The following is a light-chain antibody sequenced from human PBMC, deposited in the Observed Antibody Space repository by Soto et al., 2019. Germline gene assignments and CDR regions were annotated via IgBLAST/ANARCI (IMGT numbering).Light chain of an antibody. V-gene: IGLV2-14*01. Sequence: QSVLTQPASVSGSPGQSITISCTGTSSDVGGYNYVSWYQQYPGKAPKLMIYDVSNRPSGVSNRFSGSKSGNTASLTISGLQAEDEADYYCSSYTSSSTLLFGTGTKVTV. CDR3: SSYTSSSTLL. CDR1: SSDVGGYNY. J-gene: IGLJ1*01. CDR2: DVS.